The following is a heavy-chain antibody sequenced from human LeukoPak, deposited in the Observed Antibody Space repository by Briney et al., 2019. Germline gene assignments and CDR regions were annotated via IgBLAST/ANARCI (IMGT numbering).Heavy chain of an antibody. D-gene: IGHD6-13*01. Sequence: PGWSLRPSCAASGITFSSYAINWVRQAAGEWLDGASGISGSGGSTYYADSVKGRFTISRDNSKNMVYLQMNRLRAEDTAVYYCANAPTYSSSFNDYWGQGTLVTVSS. V-gene: IGHV3-23*01. J-gene: IGHJ4*02. CDR1: GITFSSYA. CDR3: ANAPTYSSSFNDY. CDR2: ISGSGGST.